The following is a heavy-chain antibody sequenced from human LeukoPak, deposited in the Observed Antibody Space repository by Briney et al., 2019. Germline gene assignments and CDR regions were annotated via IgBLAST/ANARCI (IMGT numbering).Heavy chain of an antibody. CDR3: ARGIAAAGTFDY. Sequence: ASVKVSCKASGYTFTSYPISWVRQAPGQGLEWMGWINPNSGGTNYAQKFQGRVTMTRDTSISTAYMELSRLRSDDTAVYYCARGIAAAGTFDYWGQGSLVTVSS. J-gene: IGHJ4*02. D-gene: IGHD6-13*01. CDR2: INPNSGGT. V-gene: IGHV1-2*02. CDR1: GYTFTSYP.